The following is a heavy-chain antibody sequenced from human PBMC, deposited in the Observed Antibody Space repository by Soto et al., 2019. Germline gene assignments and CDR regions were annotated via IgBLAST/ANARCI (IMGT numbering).Heavy chain of an antibody. V-gene: IGHV5-10-1*01. D-gene: IGHD3-16*01. Sequence: PGESLKISCQGSGYSFTYFWSSGVRQMPGKGLEWMGRIDPGDSNTIYSPSFQGHVTISVDKSSSTSYLQWGSLKASDTAIYYCAKQGGYYYYGMDAWGQGTTVTVSS. CDR1: GYSFTYFW. J-gene: IGHJ6*02. CDR2: IDPGDSNT. CDR3: AKQGGYYYYGMDA.